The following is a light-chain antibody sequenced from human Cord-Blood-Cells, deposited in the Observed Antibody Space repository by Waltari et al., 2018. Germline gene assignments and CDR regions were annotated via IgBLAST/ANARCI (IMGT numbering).Light chain of an antibody. Sequence: ETVLTQSPATLSLSPGERATLSCRASHSVSNYLASSQQKPGQAPRLLIYDASNRAPGIPARFSGSGPETDFTLTISGLEPEDFAVYNCQQRSNWPPLTFGGGTKVGIK. V-gene: IGKV3-11*01. CDR2: DAS. J-gene: IGKJ4*01. CDR1: HSVSNY. CDR3: QQRSNWPPLT.